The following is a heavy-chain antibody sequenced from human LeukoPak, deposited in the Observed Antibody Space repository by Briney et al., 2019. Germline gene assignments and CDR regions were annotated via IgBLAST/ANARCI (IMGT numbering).Heavy chain of an antibody. V-gene: IGHV3-9*01. CDR2: ISWNSGSI. J-gene: IGHJ4*02. CDR1: GFTFDDYA. CDR3: AKDKYTSGVVFDY. D-gene: IGHD6-6*01. Sequence: GGSLRLSCAASGFTFDDYAMHWVRQAPGKGLEWVSGISWNSGSIGYADSVKGRFTISRDNAKNSLYLQMNSLRAEHTALYYCAKDKYTSGVVFDYWGQGTLVTVSS.